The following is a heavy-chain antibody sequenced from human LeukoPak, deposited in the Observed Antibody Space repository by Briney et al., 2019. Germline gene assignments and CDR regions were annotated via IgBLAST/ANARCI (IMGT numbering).Heavy chain of an antibody. CDR3: ARETNSSSWRALDY. D-gene: IGHD6-13*01. CDR2: IYTSDST. V-gene: IGHV4-4*07. Sequence: SETLSLTCTVSGGSISSYYWSWIRQPAGKGLEWIGRIYTSDSTNYNPSLKSRVTMSVDTSKNQSSLKLNSVTAADTAVYYCARETNSSSWRALDYWGQGTLVTVSS. J-gene: IGHJ4*02. CDR1: GGSISSYY.